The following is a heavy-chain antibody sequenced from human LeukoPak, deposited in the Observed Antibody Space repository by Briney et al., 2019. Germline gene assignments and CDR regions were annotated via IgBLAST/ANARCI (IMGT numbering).Heavy chain of an antibody. Sequence: SETLSLTCTVSGASISSYYWSWIRQPPGKGLEWIGNIYYSGSTNYIPSLKSRVTISVDMSKNQFSLKLSSVTAADTAVYYCARVSNFDFWSGPYYFDYWGQGILVTVSS. CDR3: ARVSNFDFWSGPYYFDY. CDR2: IYYSGST. D-gene: IGHD3-3*01. V-gene: IGHV4-59*01. CDR1: GASISSYY. J-gene: IGHJ4*02.